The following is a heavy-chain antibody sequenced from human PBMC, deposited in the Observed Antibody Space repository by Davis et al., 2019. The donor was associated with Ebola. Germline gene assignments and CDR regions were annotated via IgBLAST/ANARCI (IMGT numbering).Heavy chain of an antibody. CDR3: AKDSEWFGELVYYYYGMDV. Sequence: GGSLRLSCAASGFTFSSYAMSWVRQAPGKGLEWVSAISGSGGSTYYADSVKGRFTISRDNSKNTLYLQMNSLRAEDTAVYYCAKDSEWFGELVYYYYGMDVWGQGTTVTVSS. V-gene: IGHV3-23*01. CDR2: ISGSGGST. J-gene: IGHJ6*02. D-gene: IGHD3-10*01. CDR1: GFTFSSYA.